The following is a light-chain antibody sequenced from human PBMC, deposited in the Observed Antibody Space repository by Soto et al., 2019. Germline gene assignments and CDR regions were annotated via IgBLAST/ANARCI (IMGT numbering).Light chain of an antibody. V-gene: IGLV1-40*01. Sequence: QSALTQPPSVSGAPGQRVTISCTGSSSNIGAGYDVHWYQQLPGTAPKLLIYGNSNRPSGVPDRFSGSKSGTSASLAITGLQAEDEADYYCQSYDSSLSVAYVFGTGTKVNVL. CDR3: QSYDSSLSVAYV. J-gene: IGLJ1*01. CDR2: GNS. CDR1: SSNIGAGYD.